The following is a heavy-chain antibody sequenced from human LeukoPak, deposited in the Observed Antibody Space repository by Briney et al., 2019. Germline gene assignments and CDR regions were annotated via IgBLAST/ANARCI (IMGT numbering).Heavy chain of an antibody. V-gene: IGHV5-51*01. CDR1: GCIFTSYW. Sequence: GEALQSSSKGAGCIFTSYWIGWGRPVPAKGLEWRGIVNPGDGGTRYSLSFQGQVTIPAHKSISTDYLQWSSLQASDTAMYYCARHSSYYDSSGYHYYCYGMDVWGQGTAVSVSS. D-gene: IGHD3-22*01. CDR3: ARHSSYYDSSGYHYYCYGMDV. CDR2: VNPGDGGT. J-gene: IGHJ6*02.